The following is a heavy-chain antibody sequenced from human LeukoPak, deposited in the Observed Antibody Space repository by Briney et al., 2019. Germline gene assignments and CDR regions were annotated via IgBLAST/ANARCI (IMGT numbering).Heavy chain of an antibody. CDR3: ARGGIITPYAFEI. V-gene: IGHV3-30*02. CDR1: GFTFSSYG. CDR2: IHYDGSKE. D-gene: IGHD3-10*01. Sequence: PGGSLRLSCAASGFTFSSYGMHWVRQAPGKGLEWVAFIHYDGSKEYYADSVKGRFTISRDNSKNTLYLQMDSLRAEDTAVYYCARGGIITPYAFEIWGQGTMVTVSS. J-gene: IGHJ3*02.